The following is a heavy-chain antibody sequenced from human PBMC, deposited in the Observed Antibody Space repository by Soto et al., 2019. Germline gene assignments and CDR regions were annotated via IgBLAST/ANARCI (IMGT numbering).Heavy chain of an antibody. CDR2: IYSGGST. V-gene: IGHV3-53*01. D-gene: IGHD2-21*01. CDR1: GFTVSNSY. CDR3: ARGFQSSFGY. J-gene: IGHJ4*02. Sequence: GSLRLSCAASGFTVSNSYMSWVHQAPGKGLEWVSVIYSGGSTYYADSVKGRFTISRDSSKNTLYLQMNSLRAEDTAVYYCARGFQSSFGYWGQGTLVTVSS.